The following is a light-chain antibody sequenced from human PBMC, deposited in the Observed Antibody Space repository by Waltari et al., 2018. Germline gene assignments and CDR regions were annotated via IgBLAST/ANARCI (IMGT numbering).Light chain of an antibody. V-gene: IGLV2-23*02. Sequence: QSALTQPASVSGSPGQSITISCTGTSSDVGNYNLVSWYQQHPGKAPKPLIFEVSQRPPGVSNRFSGSKSGNTASLTISGLQPEDETDYYCCSYAGHSTYVFGTGTKVTVL. CDR1: SSDVGNYNL. CDR3: CSYAGHSTYV. CDR2: EVS. J-gene: IGLJ1*01.